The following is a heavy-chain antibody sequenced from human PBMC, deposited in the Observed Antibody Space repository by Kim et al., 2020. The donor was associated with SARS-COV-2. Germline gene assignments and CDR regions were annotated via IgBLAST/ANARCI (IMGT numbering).Heavy chain of an antibody. V-gene: IGHV3-21*01. CDR2: ISSSSSYI. CDR3: ARDCVQDSPPGYYYYGMDV. Sequence: GGSLRLSCAASGFTFSSYSMNWVRQAPGKGLEWVSSISSSSSYIYYADSVKGRFTISRDNAKNSLYLQMNSLRAEDTAVYYCARDCVQDSPPGYYYYGMDVWGQGTTVTVSS. J-gene: IGHJ6*02. D-gene: IGHD2-15*01. CDR1: GFTFSSYS.